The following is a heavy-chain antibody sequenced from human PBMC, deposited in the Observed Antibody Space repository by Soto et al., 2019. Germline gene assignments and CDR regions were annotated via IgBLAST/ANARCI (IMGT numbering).Heavy chain of an antibody. V-gene: IGHV3-30*03. J-gene: IGHJ5*02. CDR1: GFSFSSHD. CDR2: ISYDGGNK. Sequence: QVQLVESGGDVVQPGRSLTLSCLASGFSFSSHDMQWIRQAPGKGLEWLAVISYDGGNKNYADSVRDRFTISRDNSKNRVFLQINSLRPEDSAVFFCARDPPRGDYWAGFQSWGQGTRVIVSS. D-gene: IGHD4-17*01. CDR3: ARDPPRGDYWAGFQS.